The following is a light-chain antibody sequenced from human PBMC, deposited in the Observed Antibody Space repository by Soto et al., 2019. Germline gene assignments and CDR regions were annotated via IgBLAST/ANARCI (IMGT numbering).Light chain of an antibody. CDR2: DVS. J-gene: IGKJ5*01. CDR3: QQFDTYPLT. CDR1: QGIGSST. V-gene: IGKV1-13*02. Sequence: AIQLTQSPSSLSASVGDRVTITCRASQGIGSSTFAWYQQKAGKAPTLLIYDVSNLQRGVPTRFSGSGSGTDFSLTISSLQPEDFATYYCQQFDTYPLTFGQGTRLYIK.